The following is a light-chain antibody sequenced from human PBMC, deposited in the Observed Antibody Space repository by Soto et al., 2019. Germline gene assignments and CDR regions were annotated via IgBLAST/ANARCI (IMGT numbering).Light chain of an antibody. CDR1: QSISSY. Sequence: DIQMIQSPSSLSASVGDRVTIACRASQSISSYLNWFQQKPGRAPKLLIYAASALRSGVPSRFRGSGSGTEFTLTISSLQPEDFATYYCQQSYSTPYTFGQGTKLDIK. V-gene: IGKV1-39*01. CDR3: QQSYSTPYT. J-gene: IGKJ2*01. CDR2: AAS.